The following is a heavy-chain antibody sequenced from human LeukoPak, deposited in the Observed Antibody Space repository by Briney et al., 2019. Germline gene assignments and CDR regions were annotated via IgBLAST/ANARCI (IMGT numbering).Heavy chain of an antibody. D-gene: IGHD2-15*01. CDR3: AKDAGYCSGGSCYPYYFDY. Sequence: GGSLRLSCAASGFTFSNYAMNWVRQSPGKGLEWVSTIGGSGSRTYYADSVKGRFTISRDNSRNTLYLQMNSLTAGDTAVYYCAKDAGYCSGGSCYPYYFDYWAREPWSPSPQ. CDR2: IGGSGSRT. V-gene: IGHV3-23*01. J-gene: IGHJ4*02. CDR1: GFTFSNYA.